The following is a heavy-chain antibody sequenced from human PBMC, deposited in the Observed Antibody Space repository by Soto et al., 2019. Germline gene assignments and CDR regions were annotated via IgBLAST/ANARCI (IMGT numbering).Heavy chain of an antibody. CDR3: ARVLRGWFDP. J-gene: IGHJ5*02. CDR1: GVSITSANW. CDR2: ISHSGIT. V-gene: IGHV4-4*02. Sequence: KPSETLSLTCAVSGVSITSANWWTRVHQPPGGGLEWIGEISHSGITNYKASLKSRVTMSVDKTKNDVSLKLTSVTAADTAVYYCARVLRGWFDPWGQGTPVTVSS.